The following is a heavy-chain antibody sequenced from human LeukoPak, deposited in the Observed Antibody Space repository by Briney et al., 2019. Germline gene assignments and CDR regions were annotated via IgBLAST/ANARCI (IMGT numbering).Heavy chain of an antibody. J-gene: IGHJ4*02. V-gene: IGHV4-59*11. Sequence: SETLSLTCSVSGGSINNHIWSWIRQPPGKGLEWIGYISYSGSANYNPSLKSRVTISEDTSKNQFSLKVTSVTAADTAVYYCARETAMVLDYWGQGTLVTVSS. CDR3: ARETAMVLDY. D-gene: IGHD5-18*01. CDR2: ISYSGSA. CDR1: GGSINNHI.